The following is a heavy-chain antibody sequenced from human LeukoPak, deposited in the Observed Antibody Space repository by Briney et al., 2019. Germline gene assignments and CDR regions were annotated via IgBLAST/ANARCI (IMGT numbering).Heavy chain of an antibody. CDR3: ARGTYYGSGTATPGLYGMDV. CDR2: ISYDGSNK. J-gene: IGHJ6*02. V-gene: IGHV3-30-3*01. Sequence: PGGSLRLSCAASGFTFSSYGMPWVRQAPGKGPEWVAVISYDGSNKYYADSVKGRFTVSRDNSKNTPYLQMNSLRAEDTAVYYCARGTYYGSGTATPGLYGMDVWGQGTTVTVSS. D-gene: IGHD3-10*01. CDR1: GFTFSSYG.